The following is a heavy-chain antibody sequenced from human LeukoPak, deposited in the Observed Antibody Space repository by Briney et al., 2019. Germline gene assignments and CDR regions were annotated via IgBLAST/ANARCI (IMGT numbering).Heavy chain of an antibody. CDR2: ISSSSSYI. D-gene: IGHD3-9*01. CDR1: GFTFSSYS. V-gene: IGHV3-21*01. Sequence: GGSLRLSCAASGFTFSSYSMNWVRQAPGKGLEWVSSISSSSSYIYYADSVKGRFTISRDNAKNSLYLQMNSLRAEDTAVYYCARVPGLRYFDWLSDYYYGMDVWGQGTTVTVSS. J-gene: IGHJ6*02. CDR3: ARVPGLRYFDWLSDYYYGMDV.